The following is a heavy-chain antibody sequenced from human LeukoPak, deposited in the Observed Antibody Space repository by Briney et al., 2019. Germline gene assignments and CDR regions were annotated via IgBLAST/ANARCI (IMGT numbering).Heavy chain of an antibody. V-gene: IGHV3-48*02. D-gene: IGHD2-2*01. CDR3: ARDSHYAFDY. Sequence: GGSLRLSCAASGFTFSSYEMNWVRQAPGKGLEWISYIGISPTSVHYADSVEGRFIISRDNAKNSLYLQMNSLRDEDTAVYYCARDSHYAFDYWGQGTLVTVSS. CDR2: IGISPTSV. CDR1: GFTFSSYE. J-gene: IGHJ4*02.